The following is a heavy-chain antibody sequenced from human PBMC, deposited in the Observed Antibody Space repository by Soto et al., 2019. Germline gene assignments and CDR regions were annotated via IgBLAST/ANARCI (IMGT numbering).Heavy chain of an antibody. Sequence: EVQLVESGGGLVKPGGSLRLSCAASGFTFSSYSMNWVRQAPGKGLEWVSSISSSSSYIYYADSVKGRFTISRDNAKNSLYLQMNSLRAEDTAVYYCARDRSTGISPDFFDYWGQGTLVTVSS. CDR3: ARDRSTGISPDFFDY. J-gene: IGHJ4*02. CDR2: ISSSSSYI. V-gene: IGHV3-21*01. CDR1: GFTFSSYS. D-gene: IGHD3-10*01.